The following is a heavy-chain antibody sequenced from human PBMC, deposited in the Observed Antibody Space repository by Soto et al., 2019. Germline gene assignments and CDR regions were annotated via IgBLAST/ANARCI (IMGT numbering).Heavy chain of an antibody. CDR2: IYTSGVT. D-gene: IGHD2-2*01. J-gene: IGHJ6*02. CDR1: GASISSYF. CDR3: ADICSSPSCYGTDV. V-gene: IGHV4-4*07. Sequence: QVQLQESGPGLVKPSETLSLTCTVSGASISSYFWSWIRQPAGKGLEWIGRIYTSGVTDYNPSLESRGTMSVDTSKKQVSLKLTSVTAADTAVYYCADICSSPSCYGTDVWGPGTSVTVSS.